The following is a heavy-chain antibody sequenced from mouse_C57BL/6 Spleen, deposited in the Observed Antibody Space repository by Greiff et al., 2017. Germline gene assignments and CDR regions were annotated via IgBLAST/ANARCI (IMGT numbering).Heavy chain of an antibody. Sequence: EVQLQESGGGLVKPGGSLKLSCAASGFTFSDYGMHWVRQAPEKGLEWVAYISSGSSTIYYADTVKGRFTISRDNAKNTLFLQMTSLRSEDTAMYYCARDGNHYFDYWGQGTTLTVSS. CDR2: ISSGSSTI. CDR3: ARDGNHYFDY. D-gene: IGHD2-1*01. CDR1: GFTFSDYG. J-gene: IGHJ2*01. V-gene: IGHV5-17*01.